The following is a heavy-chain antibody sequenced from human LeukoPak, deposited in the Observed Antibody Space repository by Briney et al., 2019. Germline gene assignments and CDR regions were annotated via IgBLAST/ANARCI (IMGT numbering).Heavy chain of an antibody. J-gene: IGHJ4*02. V-gene: IGHV3-23*01. Sequence: PGGSLRLSCGAAGFTFSSYAMSWVRQAPGKGLEWGSAISGSGGSTYDADSVKGRFPISRDNSKNTLYLQMNSLRAEDTAVYYCAKDAGIFGVVIAYYFDYWGQGTLVTVSS. CDR1: GFTFSSYA. D-gene: IGHD3-3*01. CDR3: AKDAGIFGVVIAYYFDY. CDR2: ISGSGGST.